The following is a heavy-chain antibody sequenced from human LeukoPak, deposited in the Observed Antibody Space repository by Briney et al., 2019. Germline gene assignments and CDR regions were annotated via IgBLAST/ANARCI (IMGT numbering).Heavy chain of an antibody. D-gene: IGHD3-10*01. CDR2: ISSNGGST. V-gene: IGHV3-64*01. Sequence: PGGSLRLSCAASGFTFSSYAMHWVRQAPGKGLEYVSAISSNGGSTYYANSVKGRFTISRDNSKNTLYLQMGSLRAEDMAVYHCARADGSGSYPYWGQGTLVTVSS. CDR3: ARADGSGSYPY. CDR1: GFTFSSYA. J-gene: IGHJ4*02.